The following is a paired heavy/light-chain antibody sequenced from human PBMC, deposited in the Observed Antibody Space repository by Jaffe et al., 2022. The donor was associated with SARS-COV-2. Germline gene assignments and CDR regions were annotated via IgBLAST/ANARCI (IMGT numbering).Light chain of an antibody. V-gene: IGKV3-15*01. Sequence: EIVMTQSPATLSVSPGERATLSCRASQSVSSNLAWYQQKPGQAPRLLIYGASTRATGIPARFSGSGSGTEFTLTISSLQSEDFAVYYCQQYNNWPQTFGQGTKLEIK. CDR1: QSVSSN. J-gene: IGKJ2*01. CDR2: GAS. CDR3: QQYNNWPQT.
Heavy chain of an antibody. CDR2: IYYSGST. CDR3: ARGVVTPRRGADAFDI. D-gene: IGHD4-4*01. J-gene: IGHJ3*02. CDR1: GGSISSYY. V-gene: IGHV4-59*01. Sequence: QVQLQESGPGLVKPSETLSLTCTVSGGSISSYYWSWIRQPPGKGLEWIGYIYYSGSTNYNPSLKSRVTISVDTSKNQFSLKLSSVTAADTAVYYCARGVVTPRRGADAFDIWGQGTMVTVSS.